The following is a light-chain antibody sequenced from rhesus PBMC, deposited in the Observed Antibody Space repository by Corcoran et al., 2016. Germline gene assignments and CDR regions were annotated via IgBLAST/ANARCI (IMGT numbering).Light chain of an antibody. J-gene: IGKJ1*01. CDR3: LQYNSDPWT. V-gene: IGKV1-43*02. CDR1: QGISTY. Sequence: DIQMTQSPYSLSASVGDRVTITCRASQGISTYLNCYQQKPGKAPKRLIYAASSLESGVPSRFSGSGSGTDFTLTISSMQPEDFATYYCLQYNSDPWTFGQGTKVEIK. CDR2: AAS.